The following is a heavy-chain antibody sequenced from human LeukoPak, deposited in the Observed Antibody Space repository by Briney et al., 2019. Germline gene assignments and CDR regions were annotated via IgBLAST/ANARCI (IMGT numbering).Heavy chain of an antibody. CDR3: ARRKFLGWFDP. J-gene: IGHJ5*02. Sequence: GGSLRLSCAASGFTFSCWMGWVRQAPGKGLEWVANIKEDGSEKYYVDSVKGRFTISRDTAKNSLYLQMNSLRADDTAVYYCARRKFLGWFDPWGQGTLVTVSS. CDR1: GFTFSCW. V-gene: IGHV3-7*01. D-gene: IGHD7-27*01. CDR2: IKEDGSEK.